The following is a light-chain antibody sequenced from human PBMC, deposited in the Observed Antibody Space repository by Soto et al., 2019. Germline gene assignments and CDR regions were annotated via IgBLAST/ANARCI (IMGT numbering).Light chain of an antibody. CDR3: QQDDNRGN. Sequence: EIVLTQSPGTLSLSPGERATLSCRASQRVSSAYLAWYQQKPGQAPRLLMYGASNRATGTPDRFSGSGSGTDFTLTNSRPEPEDLAMYYWQQDDNRGNFGPGTKVNIK. V-gene: IGKV3-20*01. CDR1: QRVSSAY. J-gene: IGKJ3*01. CDR2: GAS.